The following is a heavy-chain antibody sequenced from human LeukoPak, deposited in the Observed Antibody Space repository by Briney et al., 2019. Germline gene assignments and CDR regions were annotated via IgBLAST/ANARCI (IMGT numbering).Heavy chain of an antibody. V-gene: IGHV3-9*01. Sequence: QPGRSLRLSCAASGFKFDNYAMHWVRQAPGKGLEWVSSISRNSDIIAYADSVKGRFTISRDNAKNSLYLQMNSLKAGDTALYYCAKDIGPLTYHYDTSGYSGAFDYWGQGTLVTVSS. CDR1: GFKFDNYA. CDR2: ISRNSDII. CDR3: AKDIGPLTYHYDTSGYSGAFDY. J-gene: IGHJ4*02. D-gene: IGHD3-22*01.